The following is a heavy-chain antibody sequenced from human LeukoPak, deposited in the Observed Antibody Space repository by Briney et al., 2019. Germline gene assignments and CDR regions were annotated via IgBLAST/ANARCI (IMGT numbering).Heavy chain of an antibody. V-gene: IGHV5-51*01. J-gene: IGHJ4*02. CDR3: ARQAEYYDFWSGTFDY. D-gene: IGHD3-3*01. CDR2: IYPGDSDT. Sequence: GESLKICCKGSGYSFTSYWIGWVRQMPGKGLEWMGIIYPGDSDTKYSPSFQGQVTISADKSISTAYLQWSRVKASDTAMYYCARQAEYYDFWSGTFDYWGQGTLVTVSS. CDR1: GYSFTSYW.